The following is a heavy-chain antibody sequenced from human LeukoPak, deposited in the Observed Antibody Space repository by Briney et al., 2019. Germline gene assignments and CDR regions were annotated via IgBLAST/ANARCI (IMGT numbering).Heavy chain of an antibody. Sequence: GGSLRLSCTASGFTFGDYAMSWVRQAPGQGLEWVGFIRSKAYGGTTEYAASVKGRFTISRDDSKSIAYLQMNSLKTEHTAVYYCTRAAGDSSPFDYWGQGTLVTVSS. J-gene: IGHJ4*02. CDR1: GFTFGDYA. V-gene: IGHV3-49*04. CDR3: TRAAGDSSPFDY. CDR2: IRSKAYGGTT. D-gene: IGHD7-27*01.